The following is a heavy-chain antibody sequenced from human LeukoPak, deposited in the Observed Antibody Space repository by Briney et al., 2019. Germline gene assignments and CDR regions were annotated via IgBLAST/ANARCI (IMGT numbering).Heavy chain of an antibody. CDR1: GYTFTSYY. CDR3: ARESYYDSSGYIGNDY. V-gene: IGHV1-46*01. CDR2: INPSGGST. J-gene: IGHJ4*02. Sequence: ASVNVSCKASGYTFTSYYMHWVRQAPGQGLEWMGIINPSGGSTSYAQKFQGGVTMTRDTSTSTVYMELSSLRSEDTAVYYCARESYYDSSGYIGNDYWGQGTLVTVSS. D-gene: IGHD3-22*01.